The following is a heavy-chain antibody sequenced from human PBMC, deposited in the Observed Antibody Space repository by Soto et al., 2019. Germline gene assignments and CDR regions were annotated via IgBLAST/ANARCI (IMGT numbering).Heavy chain of an antibody. D-gene: IGHD3-10*01. V-gene: IGHV3-13*01. Sequence: GGSLRLSCAASGFTFSSYDMHWVRQATGKGLEWVSAIGTAGDTYYPGSVKGRFTISRENAKNSLYLQMNSLRAGDTAVYYCARSLAGEYACDIWGQGTMVTVSS. CDR1: GFTFSSYD. CDR3: ARSLAGEYACDI. J-gene: IGHJ3*02. CDR2: IGTAGDT.